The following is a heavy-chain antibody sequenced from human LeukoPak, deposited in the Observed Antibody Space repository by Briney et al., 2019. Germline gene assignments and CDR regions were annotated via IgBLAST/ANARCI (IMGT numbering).Heavy chain of an antibody. J-gene: IGHJ4*02. Sequence: ASVKVSCKASGYTFTSYDISWVRQAPGQGLEWMGWISAYNGNTNYAQNLQGRVTMTTDTSTSTAYMELRSLRSDDTAVYYCARDYYDTSGPPLGYWGQGTLVPSPQ. CDR2: ISAYNGNT. D-gene: IGHD3-22*01. V-gene: IGHV1-18*01. CDR1: GYTFTSYD. CDR3: ARDYYDTSGPPLGY.